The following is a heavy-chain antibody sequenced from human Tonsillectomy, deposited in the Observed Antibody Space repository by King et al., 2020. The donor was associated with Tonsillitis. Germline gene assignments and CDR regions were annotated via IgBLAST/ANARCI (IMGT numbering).Heavy chain of an antibody. D-gene: IGHD2-15*01. CDR2: IWYDGSNK. CDR3: VREGGVVVVDVTYSFDY. J-gene: IGHJ4*02. V-gene: IGHV3-33*01. Sequence: VQLVESGGGVVQPGRSLRLSCAASGFTVSSYGIHWVRQAPGKGLEWVAVIWYDGSNKYYADSVKGRFTISRDNSKNTLYLQMNSLRAEDTAVYYCVREGGVVVVDVTYSFDYWGQGTLVTVSS. CDR1: GFTVSSYG.